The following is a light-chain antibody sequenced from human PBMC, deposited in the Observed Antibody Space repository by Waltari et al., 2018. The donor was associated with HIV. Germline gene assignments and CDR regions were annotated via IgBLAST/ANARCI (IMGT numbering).Light chain of an antibody. CDR2: DAI. V-gene: IGKV3-20*01. Sequence: ENVLTQSPGTLSLSPGERATLSCRASESVSRRYVAWYQHKSGQAPRLLIYDAISRATGIPDRFSGSGSGTDFTLTISRLEPEDFAMYHCQQYGSSPLTFGGGTKVEIK. J-gene: IGKJ4*01. CDR1: ESVSRRY. CDR3: QQYGSSPLT.